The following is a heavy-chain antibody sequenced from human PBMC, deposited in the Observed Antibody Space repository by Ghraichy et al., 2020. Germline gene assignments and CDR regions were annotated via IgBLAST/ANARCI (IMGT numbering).Heavy chain of an antibody. CDR1: GFTFRTFW. J-gene: IGHJ4*02. V-gene: IGHV3-74*01. CDR2: INPDGSVI. Sequence: GGSLRLSCAASGFTFRTFWMHWVRQVPGTGLAWVSRINPDGSVIGYANSVKGRFTISRDNAKNTLYMQMNSLGVEDTAVYYCARDSDTYGSGNFNWCQGTLVTVSS. CDR3: ARDSDTYGSGNFN. D-gene: IGHD3-10*01.